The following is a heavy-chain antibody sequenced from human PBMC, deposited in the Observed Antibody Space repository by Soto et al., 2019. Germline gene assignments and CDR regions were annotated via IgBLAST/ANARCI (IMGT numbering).Heavy chain of an antibody. V-gene: IGHV1-24*01. Sequence: AASVKVSCKVSGYTLTELSMHWVRQAPGKGLEWMGGFDPEDGETIYAQKFQGRVTMTEDTSTDTAYMELSSLRSEDTAVYYCATSDYYDSSGYYTYWGQGTLVTVSS. D-gene: IGHD3-22*01. CDR1: GYTLTELS. J-gene: IGHJ4*02. CDR2: FDPEDGET. CDR3: ATSDYYDSSGYYTY.